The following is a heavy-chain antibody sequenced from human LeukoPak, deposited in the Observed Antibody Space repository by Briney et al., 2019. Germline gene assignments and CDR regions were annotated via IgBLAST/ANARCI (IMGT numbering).Heavy chain of an antibody. V-gene: IGHV4-34*01. CDR3: ARGNDPEYSSGWYYFDY. D-gene: IGHD6-19*01. Sequence: PSETLSLTCAVDGGSSSGYYWSWIRQPPGKGLEWIGEINHSGSTNYNPSLKSRVTISVDTSKNQFSLKLSSVTAADTAVYYCARGNDPEYSSGWYYFDYWGQGTLVTVSS. CDR1: GGSSSGYY. J-gene: IGHJ4*02. CDR2: INHSGST.